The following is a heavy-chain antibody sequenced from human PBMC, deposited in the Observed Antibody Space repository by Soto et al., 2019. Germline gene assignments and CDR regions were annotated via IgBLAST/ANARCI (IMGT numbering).Heavy chain of an antibody. CDR3: TRLISAAQDY. CDR1: GFVFKDSS. CDR2: IRDRAYNYAT. D-gene: IGHD3-10*01. J-gene: IGHJ4*02. Sequence: EVLLVESGGGLVQPGGSLKLSCEASGFVFKDSSIHWVRQASGKGLEWVGRIRDRAYNYATAYAASVEGRFTISRDDSDNTAYLHMSSLKTEDTAIYYCTRLISAAQDYWGQGTLVTVSS. V-gene: IGHV3-73*01.